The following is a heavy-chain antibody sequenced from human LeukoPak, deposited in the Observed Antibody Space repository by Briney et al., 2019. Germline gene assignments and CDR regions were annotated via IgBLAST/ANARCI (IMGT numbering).Heavy chain of an antibody. CDR2: ISGSGDNT. Sequence: SGGSLRLTCAASGLTFSNYAMSWVRQAPGKGLEWVSAISGSGDNTYYADSVKGRFTISRDNSKNTLYLQMNSLRADDTAVYYCAKEVVAGYWGQGTLVTVSS. V-gene: IGHV3-23*01. CDR1: GLTFSNYA. D-gene: IGHD2-2*01. J-gene: IGHJ4*02. CDR3: AKEVVAGY.